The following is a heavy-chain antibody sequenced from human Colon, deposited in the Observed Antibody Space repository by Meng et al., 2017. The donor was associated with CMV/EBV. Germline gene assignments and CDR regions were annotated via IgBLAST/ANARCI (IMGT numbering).Heavy chain of an antibody. V-gene: IGHV4-31*03. D-gene: IGHD3-10*01. CDR1: GASPSGGDVY. J-gene: IGHJ4*02. CDR2: IYYSGTT. CDR3: ARDSGYDVPFDN. Sequence: TVAGASPSGGDVYWNWIRQHPGKGLEWIGYIYYSGTTYYNPSLKSRAVISLDKAKNLLSPKLTSVTAADTAVYFCARDSGYDVPFDNWGQGTLVTVSS.